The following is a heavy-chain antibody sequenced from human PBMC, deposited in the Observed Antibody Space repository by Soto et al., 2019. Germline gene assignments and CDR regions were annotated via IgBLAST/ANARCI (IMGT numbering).Heavy chain of an antibody. Sequence: QVQLVESGGGVVQPGRSLRFSCATSGFRFSNYGMQWIHQAPGKGLEWLAVIEADGTGLHYADSARGRFTISRDNSKNTLYLQLNNLRADDTVIYFSARDDELPDTVLAHWGPESLVSVSS. V-gene: IGHV3-33*01. J-gene: IGHJ4*02. CDR1: GFRFSNYG. D-gene: IGHD1-7*01. CDR3: ARDDELPDTVLAH. CDR2: IEADGTGL.